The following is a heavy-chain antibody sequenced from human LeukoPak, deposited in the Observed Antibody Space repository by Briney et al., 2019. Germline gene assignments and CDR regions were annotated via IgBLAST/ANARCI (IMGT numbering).Heavy chain of an antibody. Sequence: SETLSLTCTVSGGSISSSSYYWGWIRQPPGKGLEWIGSIYYSGSTYYNPSLKSRVTISVDTSKNQFSLKLSSVTAADTAVYYCARVTLLPTHIDYWGQGALVTVSS. V-gene: IGHV4-39*01. CDR2: IYYSGST. CDR3: ARVTLLPTHIDY. J-gene: IGHJ4*02. D-gene: IGHD2/OR15-2a*01. CDR1: GGSISSSSYY.